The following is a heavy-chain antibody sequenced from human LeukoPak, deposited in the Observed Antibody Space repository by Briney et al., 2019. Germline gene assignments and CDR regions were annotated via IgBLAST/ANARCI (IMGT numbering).Heavy chain of an antibody. Sequence: NPGRSLRLSCAASGFTFSSYAMHWVRQAPGKGLEWVAVISYDGSNKYYADSVKGRFTISRDNSKNTLYLQMNSLRAEDTAVYYCASSLERRFLTYYYYMDVWGKGTTVTVSS. CDR3: ASSLERRFLTYYYYMDV. D-gene: IGHD1-1*01. J-gene: IGHJ6*03. V-gene: IGHV3-30*04. CDR2: ISYDGSNK. CDR1: GFTFSSYA.